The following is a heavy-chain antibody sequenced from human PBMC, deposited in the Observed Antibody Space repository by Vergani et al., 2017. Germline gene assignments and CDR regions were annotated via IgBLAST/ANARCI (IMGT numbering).Heavy chain of an antibody. CDR2: ISSSSSYI. CDR3: ARVERTGPCDY. V-gene: IGHV3-21*01. Sequence: EVQLVESGGGLVKPGGSLRLSCAASGFTFSSYSMNWVRQAPGKGLEWVSSISSSSSYIYYADSVKGRFTISRDNAKNELYLQMNSLRAGDTAVYYCARVERTGPCDYWGQGTLVTVSS. J-gene: IGHJ4*02. CDR1: GFTFSSYS. D-gene: IGHD1-1*01.